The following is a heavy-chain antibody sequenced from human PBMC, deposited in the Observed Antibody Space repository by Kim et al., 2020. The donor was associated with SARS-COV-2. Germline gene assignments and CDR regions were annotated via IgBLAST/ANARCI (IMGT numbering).Heavy chain of an antibody. CDR1: GGSISSGDYY. CDR2: IYYSGST. V-gene: IGHV4-30-4*01. J-gene: IGHJ6*02. D-gene: IGHD1-1*01. CDR3: VRERQENWNHQVYYYYGMDV. Sequence: SETLSLTCTVSGGSISSGDYYWSWIRQPPGKGLEWIGYIYYSGSTYYNPSLKSRVTISVDTSKNQFSLKLSSVTAADTAVYYCVRERQENWNHQVYYYYGMDVWGQGTTVTVSS.